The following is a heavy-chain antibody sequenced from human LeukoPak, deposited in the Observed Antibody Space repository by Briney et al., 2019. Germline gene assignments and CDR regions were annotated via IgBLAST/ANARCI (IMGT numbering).Heavy chain of an antibody. D-gene: IGHD3-22*01. V-gene: IGHV4-39*07. CDR3: ARGTYYYDSSGYAIDY. J-gene: IGHJ4*02. Sequence: SETLSLTCTVSGGSINSSSYYWVWIRQPPGKGLEWIGNVYYSGNTYYNPSLKSRVTISVDTSKNQFSLKLSSVTAADTAVYYCARGTYYYDSSGYAIDYWGQGTLVTVSS. CDR2: VYYSGNT. CDR1: GGSINSSSYY.